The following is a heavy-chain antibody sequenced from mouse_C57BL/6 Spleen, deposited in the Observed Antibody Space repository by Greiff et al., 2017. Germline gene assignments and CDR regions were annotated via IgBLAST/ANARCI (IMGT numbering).Heavy chain of an antibody. J-gene: IGHJ2*01. CDR2: ISDGGSYT. Sequence: EVQRVESGGGLVKPGGSLKLSCAASGFTFSSYAMSWVSQTPEKRLEWVATISDGGSYTYYPDNVKGRFPISRDNAKNNLYLQMSHLKSEDTAMYYCARDSDYGSSYAILGYWGQGTTLTVSS. V-gene: IGHV5-4*01. D-gene: IGHD1-1*01. CDR3: ARDSDYGSSYAILGY. CDR1: GFTFSSYA.